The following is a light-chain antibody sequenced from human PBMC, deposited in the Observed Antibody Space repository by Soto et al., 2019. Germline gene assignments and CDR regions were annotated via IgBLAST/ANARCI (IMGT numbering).Light chain of an antibody. V-gene: IGKV3-11*01. CDR3: QQRTNWPPLT. J-gene: IGKJ4*01. CDR2: DAH. Sequence: IVLTQSPATLSLSPGERATLSCRASQSVSSYLAWYQQRPGQAPRVIIYDAHNRATGIPARFSGSGSGIDSTLTISSLDPEDFAVYYYQQRTNWPPLTFGGGTKVEIK. CDR1: QSVSSY.